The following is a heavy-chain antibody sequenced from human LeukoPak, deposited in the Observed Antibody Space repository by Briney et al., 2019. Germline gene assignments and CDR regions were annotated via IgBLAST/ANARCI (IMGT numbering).Heavy chain of an antibody. D-gene: IGHD5-18*01. CDR3: ARVWIQVFDY. V-gene: IGHV3-7*04. J-gene: IGHJ4*02. CDR2: IKEDGSEK. CDR1: GFNFSSYW. Sequence: PGGSLRLSCGVSGFNFSSYWMSWVRQAPGKGLEWVANIKEDGSEKYHVDSVKGRFTISRDNAKNSVTLQMNSLRVEDTAVYYCARVWIQVFDYWGQGRLVTVSS.